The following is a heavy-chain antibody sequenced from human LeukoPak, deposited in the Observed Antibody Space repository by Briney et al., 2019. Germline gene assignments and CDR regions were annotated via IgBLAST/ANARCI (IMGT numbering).Heavy chain of an antibody. D-gene: IGHD3-16*01. CDR3: ARVGRGDYVWGSYSFDY. J-gene: IGHJ4*02. Sequence: PSETLSLTCTVSGDPISNSYWSWIRQPPGKGLEWIGYISYTGSTNYNPSLKSRVTISVDTSKNQFSLKLSSVTAADTAVYYCARVGRGDYVWGSYSFDYWGQGTLVTVSS. CDR1: GDPISNSY. V-gene: IGHV4-59*01. CDR2: ISYTGST.